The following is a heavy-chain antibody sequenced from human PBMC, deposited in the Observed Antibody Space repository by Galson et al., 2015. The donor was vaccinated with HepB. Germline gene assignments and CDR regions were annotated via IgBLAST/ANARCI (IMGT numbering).Heavy chain of an antibody. CDR2: ISGNSDRT. V-gene: IGHV3-23*01. Sequence: SLRLSCAASGFTFSRYAMSWVRQVPGGGLEWLSIISGNSDRTYYADSVKGRFTISRDNSKNTVYLQMNSLRAEDTAIYYCAKDLVAAGGTRVDYWGQGTLVTVSS. D-gene: IGHD6-13*01. CDR3: AKDLVAAGGTRVDY. CDR1: GFTFSRYA. J-gene: IGHJ4*02.